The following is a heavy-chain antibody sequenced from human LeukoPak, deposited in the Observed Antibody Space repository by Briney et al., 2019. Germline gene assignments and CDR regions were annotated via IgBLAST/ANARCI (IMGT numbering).Heavy chain of an antibody. CDR1: GFTFSMYG. D-gene: IGHD3-22*01. V-gene: IGHV3-30*02. CDR2: IRYDSTDK. CDR3: AKDQENYYDTSGCGH. Sequence: PGGSLRLSCVASGFTFSMYGMHWVRQAPGKGLEWVAYIRYDSTDKYYTDSVKGRFTISRDSSKNTLYLQMDSLRAEDTAVYYCAKDQENYYDTSGCGHWGQGTLVTVSS. J-gene: IGHJ4*02.